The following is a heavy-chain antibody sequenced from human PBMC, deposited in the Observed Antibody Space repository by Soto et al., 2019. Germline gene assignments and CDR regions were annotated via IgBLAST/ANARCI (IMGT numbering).Heavy chain of an antibody. CDR2: IYPGDSDT. D-gene: IGHD2-2*03. V-gene: IGHV5-51*01. CDR1: GYSFTSYW. J-gene: IGHJ4*02. Sequence: EVQLVQSGAEVKKPGESLKISCKGSGYSFTSYWIGWVRQMPGKGLEWMGIIYPGDSDTRYSPPFQGQVTISADKSISTAYLQWSSLKASDTAMYYCARHVDIVVVPAAMLDYWGQGTLVTVSS. CDR3: ARHVDIVVVPAAMLDY.